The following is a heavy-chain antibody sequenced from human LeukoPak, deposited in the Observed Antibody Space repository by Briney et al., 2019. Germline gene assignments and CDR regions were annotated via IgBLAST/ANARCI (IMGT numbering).Heavy chain of an antibody. J-gene: IGHJ4*02. V-gene: IGHV3-21*01. CDR2: ISSSSSYI. CDR3: ARDNSPKYSSGWYDYGY. CDR1: GFTFSSYS. Sequence: GGSLRLSCAASGFTFSSYSMNWVRQAPGKGLEWVSSISSSSSYIYYAGSVKGRFTISRDNAKNSLYLQMNSLRAEDTAVYYCARDNSPKYSSGWYDYGYWGQGTLVTVSS. D-gene: IGHD6-19*01.